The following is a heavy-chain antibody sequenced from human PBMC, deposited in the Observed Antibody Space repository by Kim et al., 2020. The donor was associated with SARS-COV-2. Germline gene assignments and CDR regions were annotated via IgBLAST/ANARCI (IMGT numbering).Heavy chain of an antibody. J-gene: IGHJ3*02. D-gene: IGHD1-1*01. V-gene: IGHV1-8*01. Sequence: YAQKVQGRVTMTRNTSISTAYMGLSSLRSEETAVYYCASSETGEDAFDIWGQGTMVTVSS. CDR3: ASSETGEDAFDI.